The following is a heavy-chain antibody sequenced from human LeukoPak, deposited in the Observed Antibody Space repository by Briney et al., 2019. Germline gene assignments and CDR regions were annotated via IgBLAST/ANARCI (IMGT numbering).Heavy chain of an antibody. CDR3: ARDPMVRGPPSYYFDY. CDR1: GFTFSSYG. Sequence: GGSLRLSCAASGFTFSSYGMHWVRQAPGEGLEWVAVIWYDGCNKYYGDSVKGRFTISRDNSKSTLYLKMNSLRAENTAVYYCARDPMVRGPPSYYFDYWGQGTLVTVSS. V-gene: IGHV3-33*01. D-gene: IGHD3-10*01. CDR2: IWYDGCNK. J-gene: IGHJ4*02.